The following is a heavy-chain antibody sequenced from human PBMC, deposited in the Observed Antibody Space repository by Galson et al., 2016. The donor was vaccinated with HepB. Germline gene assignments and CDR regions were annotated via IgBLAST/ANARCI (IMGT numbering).Heavy chain of an antibody. J-gene: IGHJ4*02. V-gene: IGHV3-30*03. Sequence: SLRLSCAVSGFTFSSYPMHWVRQAPGKWLEWVAVISFDESDKYYADFVKGRFTVSRDNSKNTLYLQMNSLRAEDTAVYYCARVRGRRGPAALDYGGQGTRVTVSS. CDR2: ISFDESDK. CDR1: GFTFSSYP. CDR3: ARVRGRRGPAALDY. D-gene: IGHD2-2*01.